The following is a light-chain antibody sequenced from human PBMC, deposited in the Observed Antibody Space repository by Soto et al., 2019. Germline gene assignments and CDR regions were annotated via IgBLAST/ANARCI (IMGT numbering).Light chain of an antibody. CDR3: QQYGGSPIT. CDR2: GAS. CDR1: QSVSGSY. V-gene: IGKV3-20*01. J-gene: IGKJ5*01. Sequence: ETILSQAPGTLSWKPGERATLSCRASQSVSGSYLAWYQQQPGQAPRLLIYGASSRATGIPDRFSGSGSGTDFTLTISRLEPEDFAVYYCQQYGGSPITFGQGTRLEIK.